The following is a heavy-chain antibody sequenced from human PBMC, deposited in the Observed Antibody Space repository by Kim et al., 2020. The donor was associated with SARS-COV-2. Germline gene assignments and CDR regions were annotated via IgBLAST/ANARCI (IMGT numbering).Heavy chain of an antibody. J-gene: IGHJ5*02. D-gene: IGHD3-10*01. CDR3: ARIITMVRGVIFRGNWFDP. CDR1: GGSISSSSYY. CDR2: IYYSGST. Sequence: SETLSLTCTVSGGSISSSSYYWGWIRQPPGKGLEWIGSIYYSGSTYYNPSLKSRVTISVDTSKNQFSLKLSSVTAADTAVYYCARIITMVRGVIFRGNWFDPWGQGTLVTVSS. V-gene: IGHV4-39*01.